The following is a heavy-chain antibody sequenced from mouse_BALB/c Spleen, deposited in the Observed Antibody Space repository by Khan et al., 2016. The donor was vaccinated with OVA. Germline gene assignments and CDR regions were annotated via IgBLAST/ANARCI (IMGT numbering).Heavy chain of an antibody. J-gene: IGHJ4*01. CDR1: GFSLTGYG. CDR3: ARAYYGNYSEAMDY. CDR2: IWGDGTT. V-gene: IGHV2-6-7*01. D-gene: IGHD2-10*01. Sequence: QVQLKESGPGLVAPSQSLSITCTVSGFSLTGYGVNWVRQPPGKGLEWLGMIWGDGTTDYNSALNSRLSISKDNSKSQVFLKMNRLQTDDTARYYCARAYYGNYSEAMDYWGQGTTVTVSS.